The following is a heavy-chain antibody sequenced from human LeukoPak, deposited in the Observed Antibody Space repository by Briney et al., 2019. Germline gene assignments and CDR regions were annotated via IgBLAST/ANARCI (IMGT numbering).Heavy chain of an antibody. V-gene: IGHV1-2*02. CDR2: INPNSGGT. CDR1: GYSFTGFY. J-gene: IGHJ5*02. CDR3: ARGKGRSWANNWFDP. Sequence: ASVKVSCKASGYSFTGFYIHWVRQAPGQGLEWMGWINPNSGGTNYAQKFQGRVTMTRDTSISTAYMELSRLRSDDTAVYYCARGKGRSWANNWFDPWGQGTLVTVSS. D-gene: IGHD6-13*01.